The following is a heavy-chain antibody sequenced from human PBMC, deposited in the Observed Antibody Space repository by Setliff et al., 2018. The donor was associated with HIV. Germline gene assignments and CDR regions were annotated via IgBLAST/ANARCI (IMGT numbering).Heavy chain of an antibody. D-gene: IGHD3-9*01. CDR1: GYTFTGYY. J-gene: IGHJ6*03. V-gene: IGHV1-2*02. Sequence: ASVKVSCKASGYTFTGYYMHWVRQAPGQGLEWMGWINPNSGGTNYAQKFQGRVTMTRDTSISTAYMELSRLRSDDTAVYCCARVAPTYYDILTGWAYYMDVWGKGTTVTVSS. CDR3: ARVAPTYYDILTGWAYYMDV. CDR2: INPNSGGT.